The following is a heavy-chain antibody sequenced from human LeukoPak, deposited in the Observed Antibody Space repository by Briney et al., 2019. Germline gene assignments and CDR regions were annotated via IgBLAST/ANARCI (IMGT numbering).Heavy chain of an antibody. CDR1: GFTFSSYA. J-gene: IGHJ4*02. D-gene: IGHD3-9*01. Sequence: GGSLRLSCAASGFTFSSYAMTWVRQTPGKGLEWVSFISGSGGSTYYADSVKGRFTISRDNSKNTLYLQMSSLRAEDTAVYYCVKPVLRYFGPFDYWGQGTLVTVSS. CDR2: ISGSGGST. V-gene: IGHV3-23*01. CDR3: VKPVLRYFGPFDY.